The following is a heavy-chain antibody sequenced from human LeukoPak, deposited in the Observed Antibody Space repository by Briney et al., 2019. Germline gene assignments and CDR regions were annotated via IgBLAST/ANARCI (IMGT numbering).Heavy chain of an antibody. J-gene: IGHJ6*02. D-gene: IGHD3-10*01. CDR2: INPSGGST. Sequence: ASVKVSCKASGYTFTSYYMHWVRQAPGQGLEWMGIINPSGGSTSYAQKFQGRVTMTRDTSLSTAYMELSRLTSDDTAVYYCARGGSVRPLICCGYYYGMDVWGQGTTVTVSS. CDR3: ARGGSVRPLICCGYYYGMDV. V-gene: IGHV1-46*01. CDR1: GYTFTSYY.